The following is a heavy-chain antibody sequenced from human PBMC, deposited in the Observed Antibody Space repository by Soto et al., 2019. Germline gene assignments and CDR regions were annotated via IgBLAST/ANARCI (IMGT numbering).Heavy chain of an antibody. J-gene: IGHJ6*02. CDR2: ITPIFGTA. CDR3: ARGGSGCSLDYYGMDV. D-gene: IGHD3-10*01. Sequence: QVQLVQSGAEVKKPGSSVKVSCKASGGTFSSYAISWVRQAPGQGLEWMGGITPIFGTANYAQKFQGRVTITADDSTSTAYMELSSLRSEDTAVYYCARGGSGCSLDYYGMDVWGQGTTVTVSS. V-gene: IGHV1-69*01. CDR1: GGTFSSYA.